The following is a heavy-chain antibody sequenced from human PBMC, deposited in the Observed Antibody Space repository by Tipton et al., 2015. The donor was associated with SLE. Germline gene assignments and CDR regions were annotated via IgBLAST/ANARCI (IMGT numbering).Heavy chain of an antibody. Sequence: TLSLTCTVSGGSIISVHYYWTWIRQHPGKGLAWLGYISHSGRTYYSPSLKSRITMSVDTSENQFSLNLSSVTAADTAVYYCARELYGSGNYYNSFDYWGQGTLVTVSS. D-gene: IGHD3-10*01. CDR2: ISHSGRT. J-gene: IGHJ4*02. V-gene: IGHV4-31*03. CDR3: ARELYGSGNYYNSFDY. CDR1: GGSIISVHYY.